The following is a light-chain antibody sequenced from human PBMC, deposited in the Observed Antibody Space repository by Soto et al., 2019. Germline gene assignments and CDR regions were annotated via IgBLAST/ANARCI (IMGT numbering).Light chain of an antibody. CDR2: GVS. V-gene: IGKV3-20*01. J-gene: IGKJ1*01. Sequence: EIVWTQSPGTLSLSPGERATLSCRASQSVGSTFLAWYQQKPGQAPRLLIYGVSTRATGIPDRLSGSWSGTEFTLSISRLEPEDFAVYYCGQFVSSPPRTFGQGTKVEIK. CDR3: GQFVSSPPRT. CDR1: QSVGSTF.